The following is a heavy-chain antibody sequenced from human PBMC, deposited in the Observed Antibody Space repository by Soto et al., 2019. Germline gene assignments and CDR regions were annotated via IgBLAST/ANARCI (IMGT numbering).Heavy chain of an antibody. Sequence: SVKLSCKRSAGTFSTYTISWVRQPPGQGLAWIGSTLPILGIANYAQKLQGWVTMTRDTSISTAYMKLSRLRSDDTAVYYCARVLSGYDSPSFDYCGQGTLVTVSS. J-gene: IGHJ4*02. CDR1: AGTFSTYT. V-gene: IGHV1-69*02. D-gene: IGHD5-12*01. CDR2: TLPILGIA. CDR3: ARVLSGYDSPSFDY.